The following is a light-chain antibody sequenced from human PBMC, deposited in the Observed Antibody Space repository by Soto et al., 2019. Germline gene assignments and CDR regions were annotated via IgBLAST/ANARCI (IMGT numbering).Light chain of an antibody. J-gene: IGKJ5*01. Sequence: IMMRKSPATLSVSPGERAPLSCRASQSVDINLAWYQKKAGQAPRLLIYDASTRATGIPARFSGSGSETDFTLTITSLEPEDFAVYYCQQRNNWPPITFGQGTRLEIK. CDR2: DAS. V-gene: IGKV3D-15*01. CDR3: QQRNNWPPIT. CDR1: QSVDIN.